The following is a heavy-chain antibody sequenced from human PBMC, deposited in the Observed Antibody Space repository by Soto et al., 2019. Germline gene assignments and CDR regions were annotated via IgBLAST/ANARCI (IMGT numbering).Heavy chain of an antibody. Sequence: QVQLQESGPGLVKPSETLSLTCTVSGGSISSYYWSWIRQPPGKGLEWIGYIYYSGSTNYNPSLKSRVTIPGDPSKTKFSLKVRSVPAGDTGVYSCARAVVGATRMHVGAQGTRVPV. J-gene: IGHJ6*02. CDR3: ARAVVGATRMHV. V-gene: IGHV4-59*01. CDR2: IYYSGST. D-gene: IGHD1-26*01. CDR1: GGSISSYY.